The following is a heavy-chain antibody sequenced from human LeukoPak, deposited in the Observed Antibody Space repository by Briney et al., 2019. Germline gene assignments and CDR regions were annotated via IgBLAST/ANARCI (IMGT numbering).Heavy chain of an antibody. CDR3: AKKSLWSGPFDY. CDR2: ITGSGGGS. D-gene: IGHD3-3*01. CDR1: GFIFSNYA. Sequence: GGSLRLSCIASGFIFSNYAMSWVRQAPGKGLEWVSIITGSGGGSYYADSVKGRFTLSRDNFKNILYLQMNSLRAEDTAVYFCAKKSLWSGPFDYWGQGTLVTVFS. V-gene: IGHV3-23*01. J-gene: IGHJ4*02.